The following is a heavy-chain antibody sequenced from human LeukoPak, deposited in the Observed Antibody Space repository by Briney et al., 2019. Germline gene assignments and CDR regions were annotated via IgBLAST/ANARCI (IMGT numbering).Heavy chain of an antibody. CDR3: ARGGKYSSSRAFDI. V-gene: IGHV4-59*01. Sequence: SETLSLTCTVSGGSISSYYWSWIRQPPGKGLEWIGYIYYSGSTNYNPSLKSRVTISVDTSKNQFSLKLSSVTAVDTAVYYCARGGKYSSSRAFDIWGQGTMVTVSS. CDR2: IYYSGST. CDR1: GGSISSYY. D-gene: IGHD6-6*01. J-gene: IGHJ3*02.